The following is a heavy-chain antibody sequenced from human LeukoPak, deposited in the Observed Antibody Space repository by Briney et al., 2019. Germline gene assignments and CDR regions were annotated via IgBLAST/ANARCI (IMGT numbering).Heavy chain of an antibody. J-gene: IGHJ4*02. V-gene: IGHV4-39*01. CDR2: IYYSGST. CDR3: ARHGWLGVGGWY. D-gene: IGHD6-19*01. Sequence: PSETLSLTCTVSGGSISSGDYYWGWIRQPPGKGLEWIGSIYYSGSTYYNPSLKSRVTISVDTSKNQFSLELRSVTAADTAVYSCARHGWLGVGGWYWGQGTLVTVSS. CDR1: GGSISSGDYY.